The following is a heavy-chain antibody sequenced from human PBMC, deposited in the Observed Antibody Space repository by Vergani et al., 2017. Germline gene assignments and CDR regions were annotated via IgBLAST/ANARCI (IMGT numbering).Heavy chain of an antibody. D-gene: IGHD3-10*01. CDR2: IYSGGST. CDR3: AREGTVRGVTRSDAFDL. CDR1: GFTVSSDY. V-gene: IGHV3-53*01. Sequence: EVQLLESGGGLVQPGGSLRLSCAASGFTVSSDYMSWVRQAPGKGLEWVSVIYSGGSTYYADSVKGRFTISRDNSKNTLYLQMNSLRAEDTSVYYCAREGTVRGVTRSDAFDLWGQGTMVTVSS. J-gene: IGHJ3*01.